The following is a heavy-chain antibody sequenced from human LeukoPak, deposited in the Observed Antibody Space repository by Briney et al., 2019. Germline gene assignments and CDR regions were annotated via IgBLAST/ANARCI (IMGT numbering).Heavy chain of an antibody. V-gene: IGHV4-34*01. D-gene: IGHD5-24*01. Sequence: SETLSLTCAVYGGSFSGYYWSWIRQPPGKGLEWIGEINHSGGTNYNPSLKSRVTISVDTSKNQFSLKLSSVTAADTAVYYCARDRDGYNSNWFDPWGQGTLVTVSS. CDR2: INHSGGT. J-gene: IGHJ5*02. CDR3: ARDRDGYNSNWFDP. CDR1: GGSFSGYY.